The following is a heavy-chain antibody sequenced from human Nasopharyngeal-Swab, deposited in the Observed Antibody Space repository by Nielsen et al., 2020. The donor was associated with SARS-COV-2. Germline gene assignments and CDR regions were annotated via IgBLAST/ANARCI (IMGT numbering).Heavy chain of an antibody. D-gene: IGHD2-15*01. CDR3: AKVAGAYCSGGSCSTGYFDY. Sequence: GESLKISCAASGLTFVSYGMHWARQAPGKGLEWVAVISYDGSTKYYADSVKGRFTISRDNSRNTLYLQVNSLRAEDTAVYYCAKVAGAYCSGGSCSTGYFDYWGQGTLVTVSS. V-gene: IGHV3-30*18. J-gene: IGHJ4*02. CDR1: GLTFVSYG. CDR2: ISYDGSTK.